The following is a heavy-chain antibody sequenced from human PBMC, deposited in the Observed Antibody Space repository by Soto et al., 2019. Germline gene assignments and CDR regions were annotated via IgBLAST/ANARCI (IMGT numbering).Heavy chain of an antibody. Sequence: PGGSLRLSCAASGFTFSSYAMHWVRQAPGKGLEWVAVISYDGSNKYYADSVKGRFTISRDNSKNTPYLQMNSLRAEDTAVYYCARAIDSSGYPLDYWGQGTLVTVSS. CDR2: ISYDGSNK. J-gene: IGHJ4*02. D-gene: IGHD3-22*01. CDR1: GFTFSSYA. CDR3: ARAIDSSGYPLDY. V-gene: IGHV3-30-3*01.